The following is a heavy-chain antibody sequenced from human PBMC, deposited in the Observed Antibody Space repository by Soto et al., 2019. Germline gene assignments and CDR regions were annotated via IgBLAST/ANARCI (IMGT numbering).Heavy chain of an antibody. CDR3: AKGVPGIAMAGTGYLQH. Sequence: SLRLSCAASGFTFSSYAMSWVRQAPGKGLEWVSGISGSGDSTYYADSVKGRFTISRDNSKKTVYLQMNSLRAEATAVYYCAKGVPGIAMAGTGYLQHWGQGTLVTVSS. D-gene: IGHD6-19*01. J-gene: IGHJ1*01. CDR2: ISGSGDST. V-gene: IGHV3-23*01. CDR1: GFTFSSYA.